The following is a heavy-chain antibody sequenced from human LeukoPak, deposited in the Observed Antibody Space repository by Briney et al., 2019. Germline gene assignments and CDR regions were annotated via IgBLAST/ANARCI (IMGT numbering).Heavy chain of an antibody. CDR1: GGSFSGYY. V-gene: IGHV4-34*01. J-gene: IGHJ4*02. D-gene: IGHD3-9*01. Sequence: PSETLSLTCAVYGGSFSGYYWSWVRQPPGKGLEWSGEINHSGSTNYNPSLKSPVTISVDTSKNQFSLKLSSVTAADTAVYYCARGFRDILTGYSFDYWGQGTLVTVSS. CDR2: INHSGST. CDR3: ARGFRDILTGYSFDY.